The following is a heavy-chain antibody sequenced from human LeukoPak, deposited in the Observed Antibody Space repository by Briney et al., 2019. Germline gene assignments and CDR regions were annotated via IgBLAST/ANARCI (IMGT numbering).Heavy chain of an antibody. V-gene: IGHV4-61*02. J-gene: IGHJ4*02. CDR2: IYASGKT. CDR3: ARDLGYYDSSGYSDY. D-gene: IGHD3-22*01. Sequence: SETLSLTCTVSGDSISSGSYFWSWIRQPAGKGLEWIGRIYASGKTNYNPSLKSRVTMSVDTPKNQFSLKMSSVTAADTAVYYCARDLGYYDSSGYSDYWGQGTLVTVSS. CDR1: GDSISSGSYF.